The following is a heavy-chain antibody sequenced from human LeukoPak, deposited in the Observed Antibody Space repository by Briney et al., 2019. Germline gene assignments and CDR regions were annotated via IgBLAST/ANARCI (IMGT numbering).Heavy chain of an antibody. D-gene: IGHD2-2*03. CDR3: ARVDDLDAFDM. Sequence: GGSLRLSCVTSGFTFSNHAMHWVRQGPGKGLEWVAVISDDGSSKFYADSEKGRFTISRDNSKNTLFLQINSLRPEDTAVYYCARVDDLDAFDMWGQGTLVTVSS. V-gene: IGHV3-30*04. CDR1: GFTFSNHA. J-gene: IGHJ3*02. CDR2: ISDDGSSK.